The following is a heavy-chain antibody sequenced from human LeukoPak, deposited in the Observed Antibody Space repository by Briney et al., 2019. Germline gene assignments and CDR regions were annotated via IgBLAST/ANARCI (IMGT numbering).Heavy chain of an antibody. V-gene: IGHV4-39*07. CDR2: IYYSGST. Sequence: SETLSLTCTVSGGSISSSSYYWGWIRQPPGKGLEWIGSIYYSGSTYYNPSLKSRVTISVDTSKNQFSLKLSSVTAADTAVYYCASVDPQWLDGIDYWGQGTLVTVSS. D-gene: IGHD6-19*01. CDR3: ASVDPQWLDGIDY. CDR1: GGSISSSSYY. J-gene: IGHJ4*02.